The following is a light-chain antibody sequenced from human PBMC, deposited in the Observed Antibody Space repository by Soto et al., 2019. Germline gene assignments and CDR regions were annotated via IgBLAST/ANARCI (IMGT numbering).Light chain of an antibody. V-gene: IGKV3-15*01. CDR1: QSVNSN. CDR2: GAS. CDR3: QQYHTDWT. J-gene: IGKJ1*01. Sequence: EIVMTQSPATLSVSPGERATLSCRASQSVNSNLAWYQQKPGQAPRLLIYGASTRATGIPARFSGRGSGTEFTLTISSLQADDYATFYCQQYHTDWTFGQGTKVDIK.